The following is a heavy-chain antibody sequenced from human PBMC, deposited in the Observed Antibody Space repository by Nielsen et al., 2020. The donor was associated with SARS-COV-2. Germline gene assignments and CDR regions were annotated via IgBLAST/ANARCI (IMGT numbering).Heavy chain of an antibody. J-gene: IGHJ3*01. CDR2: IYPGDSDT. V-gene: IGHV5-51*01. CDR1: GYSFTSYW. Sequence: GESLKISCKGFGYSFTSYWIGWLRRMPGKGLEWIGTIYPGDSDTRYSPSVEGQVTISVDKSTSTTYLQSSGLKASDSGIYYCARRAPLCGGDCYAFDLWGQGTTVTVSS. CDR3: ARRAPLCGGDCYAFDL. D-gene: IGHD2-21*02.